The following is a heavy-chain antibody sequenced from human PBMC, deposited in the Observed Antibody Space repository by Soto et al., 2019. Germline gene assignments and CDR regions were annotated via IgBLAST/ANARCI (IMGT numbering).Heavy chain of an antibody. J-gene: IGHJ6*02. CDR2: VYHNGTS. V-gene: IGHV4-4*02. CDR3: ARDLDRYCSVTSCHAMDV. Sequence: LSLTCVVSGGSIRSTNWWAWVRQTPGKGLEWIGEVYHNGTSNYNPSLKGRATISVDRSKDQVSLRLNSVIDADTAVYYCARDLDRYCSVTSCHAMDVWGQGTPVTVSS. CDR1: GGSIRSTNW. D-gene: IGHD2-15*01.